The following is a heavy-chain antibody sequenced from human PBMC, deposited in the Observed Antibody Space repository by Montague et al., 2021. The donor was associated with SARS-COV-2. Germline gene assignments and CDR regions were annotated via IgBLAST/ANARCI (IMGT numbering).Heavy chain of an antibody. J-gene: IGHJ4*02. Sequence: SETLSLTCTVSGGSISSSSYYWGWIRQPPGKGLEWIGNIYYSGGTYYNPSLKSRVTISVDTSKNQFSLKLSSVTAADTAVYYCARREDYYGSGSYPNWGQGTLVTVSS. D-gene: IGHD3-10*01. V-gene: IGHV4-39*01. CDR2: IYYSGGT. CDR1: GGSISSSSYY. CDR3: ARREDYYGSGSYPN.